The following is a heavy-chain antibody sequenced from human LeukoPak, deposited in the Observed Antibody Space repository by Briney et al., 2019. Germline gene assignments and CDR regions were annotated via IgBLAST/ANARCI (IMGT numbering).Heavy chain of an antibody. D-gene: IGHD6-13*01. CDR1: GYTFTSYY. V-gene: IGHV1-46*01. Sequence: ASVKVSCKASGYTFTSYYMHWVRQAPGQGLEWMGIINPSGGSTSYAQKFQGRVTMTRDTSTSTVYMELSSLRSEDTAVYCCARTYSSSWNSAHAFDIWGQGTMVTVSS. J-gene: IGHJ3*02. CDR3: ARTYSSSWNSAHAFDI. CDR2: INPSGGST.